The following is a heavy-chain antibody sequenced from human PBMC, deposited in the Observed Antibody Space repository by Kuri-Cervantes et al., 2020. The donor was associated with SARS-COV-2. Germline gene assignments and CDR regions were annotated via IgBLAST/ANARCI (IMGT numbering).Heavy chain of an antibody. CDR3: AGHPKTIPQYHFDY. CDR1: GFTFSSYS. V-gene: IGHV3-48*01. J-gene: IGHJ4*02. D-gene: IGHD2/OR15-2a*01. Sequence: GRSLRLSCAASGFTFSSYSMNWVRQAPGKGLEWGSYISSSSSTIYYADSVKGRFTISRDNSKNTLYLHMNSLRAEDTAVYHCAGHPKTIPQYHFDYWGQGTLATFPS. CDR2: ISSSSSTI.